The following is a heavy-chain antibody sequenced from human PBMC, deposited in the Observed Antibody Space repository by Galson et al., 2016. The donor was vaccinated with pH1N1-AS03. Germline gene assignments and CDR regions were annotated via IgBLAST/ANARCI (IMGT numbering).Heavy chain of an antibody. V-gene: IGHV3-30*04. J-gene: IGHJ3*02. CDR3: ARVPELLPAFDI. D-gene: IGHD1-26*01. Sequence: SLRLSCAASGFTFRSYTMHWVRQAPGKGLEWVAFMSYDGSKTDHADSVKGRFTISRDNSKNTLYLQMNSLRLEDTDVYYCARVPELLPAFDIWGQGTLVTVSS. CDR2: MSYDGSKT. CDR1: GFTFRSYT.